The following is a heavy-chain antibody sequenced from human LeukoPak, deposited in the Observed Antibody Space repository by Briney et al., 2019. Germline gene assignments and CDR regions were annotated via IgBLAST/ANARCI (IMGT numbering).Heavy chain of an antibody. CDR1: GFSFSNHW. J-gene: IGHJ5*02. D-gene: IGHD2-15*01. Sequence: GGSLRLSCAASGFSFSNHWMSWVRQAPGKGLEWVANIKQDGSEKYYVDSVKGRFTISRDNAKNSLYLQMNSLRVEGTAVYYCARDPRVGYCSASSCQGGYNYFDPWGQGTLVTVTS. CDR2: IKQDGSEK. V-gene: IGHV3-7*01. CDR3: ARDPRVGYCSASSCQGGYNYFDP.